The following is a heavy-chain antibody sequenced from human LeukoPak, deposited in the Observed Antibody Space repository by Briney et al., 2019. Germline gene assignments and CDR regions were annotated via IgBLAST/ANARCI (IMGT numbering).Heavy chain of an antibody. CDR2: IKSDGSYI. J-gene: IGHJ4*02. CDR3: ATGDSGWYNY. Sequence: GGSLRLSCAAAGFTFSNSWMHWVRQGPGKGPVWVSRIKSDGSYITYADSVKGRFIISRDNAENTLYLQMNSLRVDDTAVYYCATGDSGWYNYWGQGTLVTVSA. D-gene: IGHD6-19*01. V-gene: IGHV3-74*03. CDR1: GFTFSNSW.